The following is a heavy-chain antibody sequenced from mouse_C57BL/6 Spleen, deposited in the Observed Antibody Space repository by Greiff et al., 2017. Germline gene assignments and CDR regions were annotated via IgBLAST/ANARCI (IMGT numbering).Heavy chain of an antibody. CDR3: ARLLRYSYWYFDV. CDR2: IDPSDSYT. D-gene: IGHD1-1*01. V-gene: IGHV1-50*01. Sequence: QVQLQQPGAELVKPGASVKLSCKASGYTFTSYWMQWVKQRPGQGLEWIGEIDPSDSYTNYNQKFKGQATLTVDTSSSTAYMQLSSLTSEDSVVYYCARLLRYSYWYFDVWGTGTTVTVSS. J-gene: IGHJ1*03. CDR1: GYTFTSYW.